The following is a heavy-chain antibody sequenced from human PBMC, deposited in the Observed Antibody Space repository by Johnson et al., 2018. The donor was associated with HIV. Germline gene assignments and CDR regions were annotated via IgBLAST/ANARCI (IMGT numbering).Heavy chain of an antibody. J-gene: IGHJ3*02. CDR1: GFTFDDHG. V-gene: IGHV3-13*01. Sequence: VQLVESGGGVVRPGGSLRLSCAASGFTFDDHGMSWVRQATGKGMEWVAAIGTAGDTYYPGSVKGRFTISRENAKNSWYLQMNSLRAGDTAVYYCAREDSGSTGAFDIWGQGTMVTVSS. D-gene: IGHD1-26*01. CDR2: IGTAGDT. CDR3: AREDSGSTGAFDI.